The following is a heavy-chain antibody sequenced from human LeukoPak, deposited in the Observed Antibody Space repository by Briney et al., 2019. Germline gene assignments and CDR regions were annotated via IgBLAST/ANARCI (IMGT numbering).Heavy chain of an antibody. D-gene: IGHD5-12*01. CDR2: INPNSGGT. CDR3: AREISGYSGNWFDP. V-gene: IGHV1-2*02. J-gene: IGHJ5*02. CDR1: GYTFTGYY. Sequence: ASVKVSCKASGYTFTGYYMHWVRQAPGQGLEWMGWINPNSGGTNYAQKFQGRVAMTRDTSISTAYMELSRLRSDDTAVYYCAREISGYSGNWFDPWGQGTLVTVSS.